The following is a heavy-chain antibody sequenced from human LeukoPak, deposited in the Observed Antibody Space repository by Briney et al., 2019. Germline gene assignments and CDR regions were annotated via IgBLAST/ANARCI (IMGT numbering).Heavy chain of an antibody. J-gene: IGHJ4*02. CDR2: INPSGGST. CDR1: GGTLSSYA. CDR3: ARDRYCSGGSCYQGGRALPDY. Sequence: ASVKVSCKASGGTLSSYAISWVRQAPGRGLEWMGIINPSGGSTSYAQKFQGRVTMTRDTSTSTVYMELSSLRSEDTAVYYCARDRYCSGGSCYQGGRALPDYWGQGTLVTVSS. V-gene: IGHV1-46*01. D-gene: IGHD2-15*01.